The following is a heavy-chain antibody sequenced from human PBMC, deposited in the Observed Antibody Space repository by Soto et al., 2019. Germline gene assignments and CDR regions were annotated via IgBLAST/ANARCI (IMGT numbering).Heavy chain of an antibody. CDR2: ISAYNGNT. Sequence: ASVKVSCKASGYTFTSYGISWVRQAPGQGLEKMGWISAYNGNTNYAQKLQGRVTMTTDTSTSTAYMELRSLSSDDTAVYYCARYLANYDFWIGYYPFDYWGQGTLVTVSS. CDR3: ARYLANYDFWIGYYPFDY. CDR1: GYTFTSYG. D-gene: IGHD3-3*01. V-gene: IGHV1-18*01. J-gene: IGHJ4*02.